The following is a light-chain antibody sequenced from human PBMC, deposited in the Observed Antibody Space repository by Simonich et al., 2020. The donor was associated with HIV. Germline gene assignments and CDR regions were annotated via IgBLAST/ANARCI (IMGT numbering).Light chain of an antibody. V-gene: IGKV2D-29*02. J-gene: IGKJ3*01. Sequence: DILMTQTPISLSVTPVQPASISFKSSPCLLPNVGNTYLYWYLPKPGQSPQLLIYEVSHRFSGVPDRFSGSGSGTDFTLKISRVEAEDVGVYYCMQSIQLLFTFGPGTKVDIK. CDR2: EVS. CDR3: MQSIQLLFT. CDR1: PCLLPNVGNTY.